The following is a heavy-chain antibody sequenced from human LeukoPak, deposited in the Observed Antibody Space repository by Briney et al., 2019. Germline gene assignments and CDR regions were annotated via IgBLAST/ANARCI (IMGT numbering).Heavy chain of an antibody. CDR1: GFTFSSYG. J-gene: IGHJ6*02. CDR3: AKDCTNYGMDV. CDR2: ISHDGSNK. Sequence: PGGSLRLSCAASGFTFSSYGMHWVRQAPGKGLEWVAVISHDGSNKYYADSVKGRFTIPRDNSKNTLYLQMNSLRAEDTAVYYCAKDCTNYGMDVWGQGTTVTVSS. V-gene: IGHV3-30*18.